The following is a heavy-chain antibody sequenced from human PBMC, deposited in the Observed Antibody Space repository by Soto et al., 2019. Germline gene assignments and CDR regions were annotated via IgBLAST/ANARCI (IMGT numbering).Heavy chain of an antibody. CDR2: ISSSSSYI. D-gene: IGHD1-1*01. V-gene: IGHV3-21*01. CDR3: ARGESVRSPAEDNDLDY. Sequence: EVQLVESGGGLVKPGGSLRLSCAASGFTFSSYSMNWVRQAPGKGLEWVSSISSSSSYIYYADSVKGRFTISRDNAKNSLYLQMNSLRAEDTAVYYCARGESVRSPAEDNDLDYWGQGTLVTVSS. CDR1: GFTFSSYS. J-gene: IGHJ4*02.